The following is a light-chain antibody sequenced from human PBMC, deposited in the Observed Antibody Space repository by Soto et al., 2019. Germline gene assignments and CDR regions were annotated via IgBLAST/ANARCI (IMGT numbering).Light chain of an antibody. Sequence: QSALTQPPSASGSPGQSVTISCTGSSSDVGGYNYVSWYQQLPGKAPNLMIYEVSKRPSGVPDRFSGSKSGNTASLTVSGLEAEDEADYYYTSDAGINNCVFGGGTKLTVL. V-gene: IGLV2-8*01. CDR2: EVS. J-gene: IGLJ3*02. CDR1: SSDVGGYNY. CDR3: TSDAGINNCV.